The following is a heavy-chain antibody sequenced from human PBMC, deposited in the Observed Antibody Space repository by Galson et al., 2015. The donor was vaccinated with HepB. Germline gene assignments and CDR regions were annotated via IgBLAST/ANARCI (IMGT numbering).Heavy chain of an antibody. V-gene: IGHV1-18*01. J-gene: IGHJ6*03. CDR1: GYTFTSYG. Sequence: SVKVSCKASGYTFTSYGISWVRQAPGQGLEWMGWISAYNGNTNYAQKLQGRVTMTTDTSTSTAYMELRSLRSDDTAVYYCATSPGHYSSPSPSTAYYYYMDVWGKGTTVTVSS. CDR2: ISAYNGNT. D-gene: IGHD6-6*01. CDR3: ATSPGHYSSPSPSTAYYYYMDV.